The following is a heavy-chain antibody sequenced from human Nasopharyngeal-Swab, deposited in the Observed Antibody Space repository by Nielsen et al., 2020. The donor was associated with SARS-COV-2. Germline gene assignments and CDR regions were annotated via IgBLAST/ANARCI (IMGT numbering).Heavy chain of an antibody. Sequence: GESLKISCAASGFTFSSYAMHWVRQAPGKGLEWVAVISYDGSNKYYADSVKGRFTISRDNSKNTLYLQMNSLRAEDTAVYHCAKDHFDYWGQGTLVTVSS. CDR2: ISYDGSNK. CDR1: GFTFSSYA. V-gene: IGHV3-30-3*01. CDR3: AKDHFDY. J-gene: IGHJ4*02.